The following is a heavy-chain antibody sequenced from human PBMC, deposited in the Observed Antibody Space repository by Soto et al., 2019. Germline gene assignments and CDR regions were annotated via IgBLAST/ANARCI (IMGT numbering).Heavy chain of an antibody. Sequence: QVQLQQSGPGLVRPSEALTLTCDVSGASITDNYWSWIRQAPGKGPEWIGYVHYSGLANYNPSLKRLVTIETETSKKRLFLKVDSLTAEDTAVYYCARALDYDFWGGRNWFDPWGQGILVTVSS. D-gene: IGHD3-3*01. J-gene: IGHJ5*02. V-gene: IGHV4-59*01. CDR2: VHYSGLA. CDR1: GASITDNY. CDR3: ARALDYDFWGGRNWFDP.